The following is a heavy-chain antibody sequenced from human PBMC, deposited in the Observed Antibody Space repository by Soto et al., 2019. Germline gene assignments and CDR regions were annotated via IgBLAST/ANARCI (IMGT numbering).Heavy chain of an antibody. CDR3: ASEYYGSGI. D-gene: IGHD3-10*01. J-gene: IGHJ4*02. Sequence: EVQLVESGGALIQPGGSLRLSCAASGFTFSAYWMFWVRQAPGKGLVWLSRINSDGTITDYADSVRGRFTISRDNAENNLSLQLNSLRADDTAGYYCASEYYGSGIWGQGTLVTVSS. V-gene: IGHV3-74*01. CDR2: INSDGTIT. CDR1: GFTFSAYW.